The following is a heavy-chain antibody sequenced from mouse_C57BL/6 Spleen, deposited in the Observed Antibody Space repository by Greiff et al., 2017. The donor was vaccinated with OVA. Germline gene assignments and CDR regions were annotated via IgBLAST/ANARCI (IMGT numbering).Heavy chain of an antibody. CDR3: ARSTGIAWFAY. D-gene: IGHD4-1*02. CDR1: GYAFSSYW. V-gene: IGHV1-80*01. Sequence: QVHVKQSGAELVKPGASVKISCKASGYAFSSYWMNWVKQRPGKGLEWIGQIYPGDGDTNYNGKFKGKATLTADKSSSTAYMQLSSLTSEDSAVYFCARSTGIAWFAYWGQGTLVTVSA. J-gene: IGHJ3*01. CDR2: IYPGDGDT.